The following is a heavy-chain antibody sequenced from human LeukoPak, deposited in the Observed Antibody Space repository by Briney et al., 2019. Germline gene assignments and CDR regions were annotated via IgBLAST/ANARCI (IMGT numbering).Heavy chain of an antibody. D-gene: IGHD3-22*01. Sequence: SETLSLTCTVSGGSISGYYWSWIRQPPGKGLEWIGYINDSGSTNYNPSLKSRVTISVDTSKNQFSLKLSSVTAADTAVYYCACLTTADAFDIWGQGTMVTVSS. CDR1: GGSISGYY. J-gene: IGHJ3*02. CDR3: ACLTTADAFDI. CDR2: INDSGST. V-gene: IGHV4-59*01.